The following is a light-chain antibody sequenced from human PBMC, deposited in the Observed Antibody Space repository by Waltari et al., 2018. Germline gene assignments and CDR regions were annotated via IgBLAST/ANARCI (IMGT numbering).Light chain of an antibody. CDR3: QSADSSGTYKV. Sequence: SYELTQPPPVSVSPGQTARITCLGDAWPHPDAHWYQPKPGQAPVLVIYTDTARPAGIPERFSGSSSGTTVTLTISGVQAEDEADYYCQSADSSGTYKVFGGGTKLTVL. V-gene: IGLV3-25*03. CDR1: AWPHPD. CDR2: TDT. J-gene: IGLJ3*02.